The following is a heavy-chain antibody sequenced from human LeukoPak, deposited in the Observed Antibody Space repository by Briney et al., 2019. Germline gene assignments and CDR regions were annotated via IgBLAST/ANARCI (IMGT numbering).Heavy chain of an antibody. V-gene: IGHV1-2*02. CDR1: GYTFTGYY. J-gene: IGHJ4*02. Sequence: ASVKVSRKASGYTFTGYYMHWVRQAPGQGLEWMGWINPNSGGTNYAQKFQGRVTMTRDTSISTAYMELSRLRSDDTAVYYCAREVAVAGRGSYFDYWGQGTLVTVSS. D-gene: IGHD6-19*01. CDR2: INPNSGGT. CDR3: AREVAVAGRGSYFDY.